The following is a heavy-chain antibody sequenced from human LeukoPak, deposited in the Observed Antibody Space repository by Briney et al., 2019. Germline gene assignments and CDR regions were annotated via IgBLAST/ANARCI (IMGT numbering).Heavy chain of an antibody. D-gene: IGHD6-13*01. Sequence: GASVKVSCKASGYTFTSYDINWVRQATGQGLEWMGWMNPNSGNTGYAQKFQGRVTMTRNTSISTAYMELSSLRSEDTAVYYCARGYAKSWGDIISSSWYPLDHEYYFDYWGQGTLVAVSS. CDR1: GYTFTSYD. V-gene: IGHV1-8*01. CDR2: MNPNSGNT. J-gene: IGHJ4*02. CDR3: ARGYAKSWGDIISSSWYPLDHEYYFDY.